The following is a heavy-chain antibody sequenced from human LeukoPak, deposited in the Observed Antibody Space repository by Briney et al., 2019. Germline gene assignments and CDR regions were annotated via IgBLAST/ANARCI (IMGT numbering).Heavy chain of an antibody. D-gene: IGHD5-18*01. CDR2: IYTSGST. CDR1: GGSISSYY. CDR3: ARALPGYSYGSYYFDY. V-gene: IGHV4-4*07. Sequence: SETLSLTCTVSGGSISSYYWSWIRQPVGKGLEWIGRIYTSGSTNYNPSLKSRVTMSVDTSKNQFSLKLSSVTAADTAVYYCARALPGYSYGSYYFDYWGQGTLVTVSS. J-gene: IGHJ4*02.